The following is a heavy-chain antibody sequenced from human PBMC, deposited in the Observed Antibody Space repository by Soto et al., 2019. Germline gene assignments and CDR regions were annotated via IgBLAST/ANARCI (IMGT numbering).Heavy chain of an antibody. D-gene: IGHD1-26*01. CDR2: INSDGSST. V-gene: IGHV3-74*01. J-gene: IGHJ6*02. CDR3: ARDEGELSIEYYYYGMDV. Sequence: GGSLRLSCAASGFTFSSYWMHWVRQAPGKGLVWVSRINSDGSSTSYADSVKGRFTISRDNAKNTLYLQMNSLRAEDTAVYYCARDEGELSIEYYYYGMDVWGQGTTLTVSS. CDR1: GFTFSSYW.